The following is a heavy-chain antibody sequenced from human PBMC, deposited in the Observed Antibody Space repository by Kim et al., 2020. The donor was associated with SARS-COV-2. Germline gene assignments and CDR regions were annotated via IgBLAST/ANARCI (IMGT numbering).Heavy chain of an antibody. CDR3: ARVVASGSYLGRIGY. V-gene: IGHV4-38-2*02. CDR2: IYHSGST. Sequence: SETLSLTCTVSGYSISSGYCWGWIRQPPGKGLEWIGSIYHSGSTDYNPSLKSRVTISVDTSKNQFSLNLSSVTAADTAVYYCARVVASGSYLGRIGYWGQGTLVTVSS. J-gene: IGHJ4*02. CDR1: GYSISSGYC. D-gene: IGHD3-10*01.